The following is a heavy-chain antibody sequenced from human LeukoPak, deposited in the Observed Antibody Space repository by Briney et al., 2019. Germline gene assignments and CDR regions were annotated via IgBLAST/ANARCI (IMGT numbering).Heavy chain of an antibody. CDR2: IYYSGST. Sequence: PSQTLSLTCTVSGGSISSGGYYWSWLRQHPGKGLEWIGYIYYSGSTYYNPSLKSRVTISVDTSKNQFSLKLSSVTAADTAVYYCARDLSPGYFDYWGQGTLVTVSS. D-gene: IGHD7-27*01. CDR1: GGSISSGGYY. J-gene: IGHJ4*02. V-gene: IGHV4-31*03. CDR3: ARDLSPGYFDY.